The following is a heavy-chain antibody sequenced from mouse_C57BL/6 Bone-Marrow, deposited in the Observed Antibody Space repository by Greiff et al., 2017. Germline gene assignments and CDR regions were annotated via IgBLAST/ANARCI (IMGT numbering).Heavy chain of an antibody. CDR3: ATTVVARNYAMDY. Sequence: EVKLLESGPGMVKPSQSLSLTCTVTGYSITSGYDWHLIRHFPGNKLEWMGYIRYSGSTNYNPYLKSRIFLTHDTSKNHFFLKLNSVTTEDTATYYCATTVVARNYAMDYWGQGTSVTVSS. V-gene: IGHV3-1*01. J-gene: IGHJ4*01. D-gene: IGHD1-1*01. CDR2: IRYSGST. CDR1: GYSITSGYD.